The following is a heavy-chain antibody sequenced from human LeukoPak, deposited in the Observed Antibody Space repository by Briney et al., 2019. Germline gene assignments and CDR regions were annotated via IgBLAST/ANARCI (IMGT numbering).Heavy chain of an antibody. CDR1: GFTFSSYS. J-gene: IGHJ4*02. CDR3: AKKLTSCIGYGCSPANYFDY. D-gene: IGHD3-22*01. V-gene: IGHV3-21*04. CDR2: ISSSSSYI. Sequence: GGSLRLSCAASGFTFSSYSMNWVRQAPGKGLEWVSSISSSSSYIYYADSVKGRFTISRDTSTLYLQMNSLRAEDTALYYCAKKLTSCIGYGCSPANYFDYWGQGTLVTVSS.